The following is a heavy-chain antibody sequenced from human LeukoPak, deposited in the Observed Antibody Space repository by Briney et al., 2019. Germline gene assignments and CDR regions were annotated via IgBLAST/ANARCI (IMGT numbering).Heavy chain of an antibody. D-gene: IGHD2-2*01. CDR3: ARGAPNYCSSTSCYYWFDP. Sequence: ASVKVSCKASGYTFTGYYMHWVRQAPGQGLEWMGWINPNSGGTNYAQKFQGRVTMTRDTSISTAYMELSRLRSDDTAVYYCARGAPNYCSSTSCYYWFDPWGQGTLVTVSS. V-gene: IGHV1-2*02. CDR1: GYTFTGYY. CDR2: INPNSGGT. J-gene: IGHJ5*02.